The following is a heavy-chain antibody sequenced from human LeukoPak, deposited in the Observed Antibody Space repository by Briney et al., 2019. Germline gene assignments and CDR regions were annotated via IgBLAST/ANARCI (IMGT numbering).Heavy chain of an antibody. V-gene: IGHV3-30*02. J-gene: IGHJ4*02. Sequence: GGSLRLSCAASGFTFSSYGMHWVRQAPGKGLEWVAFIRYDGSNKYYADSVKGRFTISRDNSKNTLYLQMNSLRDEDTAVYYCAKVQSDFWSGYSIPDFDYWGQGTLVTVSS. CDR1: GFTFSSYG. CDR3: AKVQSDFWSGYSIPDFDY. D-gene: IGHD3-3*01. CDR2: IRYDGSNK.